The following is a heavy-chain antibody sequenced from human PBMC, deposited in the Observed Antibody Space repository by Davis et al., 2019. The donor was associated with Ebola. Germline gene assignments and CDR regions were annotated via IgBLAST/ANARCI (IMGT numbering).Heavy chain of an antibody. Sequence: PSETLSLTCTVSGGSLSSYYWSWIRQPPGKGLEWLGYIYYSGSTNYNPSLKSRVTISIDTSKNQFSLKLRSVTAADTAVYYCALGVRFHPELLWGHGTLVTVSS. CDR1: GGSLSSYY. J-gene: IGHJ4*01. V-gene: IGHV4-59*08. CDR3: ALGVRFHPELL. D-gene: IGHD3-16*01. CDR2: IYYSGST.